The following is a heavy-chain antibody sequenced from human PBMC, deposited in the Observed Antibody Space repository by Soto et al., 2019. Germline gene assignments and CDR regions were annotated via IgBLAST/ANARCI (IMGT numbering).Heavy chain of an antibody. CDR3: TRANWYSEY. Sequence: QVQLQESGPGLVKPSETLSLTCSVSGGSISHNYWSWIRQPPGKGLEWICYIYYTGNTNYNPSLKSRVTMSVDTSRNQLSLKLTTVTAADTAVYYCTRANWYSEYWGQGTLVTVSS. V-gene: IGHV4-59*01. CDR2: IYYTGNT. CDR1: GGSISHNY. J-gene: IGHJ4*02. D-gene: IGHD7-27*01.